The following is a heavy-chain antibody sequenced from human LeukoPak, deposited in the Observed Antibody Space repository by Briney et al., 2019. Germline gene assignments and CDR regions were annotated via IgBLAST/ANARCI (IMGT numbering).Heavy chain of an antibody. D-gene: IGHD4-11*01. V-gene: IGHV4-59*11. CDR2: ISYSGST. Sequence: KPSETLSLTCTVSGGSISNHYWSWIRQPPGKGLEWIGYISYSGSTNYNPSLKSRVTMSVDTSKNQFSLKLSSVTAADTAVYYCAREGLPGDAFDIWGQGTMVTVSS. J-gene: IGHJ3*02. CDR3: AREGLPGDAFDI. CDR1: GGSISNHY.